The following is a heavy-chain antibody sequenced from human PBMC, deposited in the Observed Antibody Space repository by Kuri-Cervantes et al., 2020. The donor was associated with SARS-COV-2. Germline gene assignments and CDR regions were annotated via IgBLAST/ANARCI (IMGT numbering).Heavy chain of an antibody. J-gene: IGHJ4*02. Sequence: SETLSLTCTVSHEPLYSSSHFWGWIRQSPGKGLEWIGSVFYSGTTYYNPSLQSRVTVSVDLSKNQFSLSLQSVTAADTAVYYCVRDHDYGSRNKFDFWGPGALVTDSS. CDR2: VFYSGTT. CDR3: VRDHDYGSRNKFDF. CDR1: HEPLYSSSHF. V-gene: IGHV4-39*02. D-gene: IGHD6-13*01.